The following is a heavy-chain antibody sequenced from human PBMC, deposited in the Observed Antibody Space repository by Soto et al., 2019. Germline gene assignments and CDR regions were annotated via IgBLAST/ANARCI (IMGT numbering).Heavy chain of an antibody. CDR3: ARWPDYYDSSGYVDY. V-gene: IGHV1-18*01. J-gene: IGHJ4*02. Sequence: ASVKVSCKASGGTFSSYTISWVRQAPGQGLEWMGWISAYNGNTNYAQKLQGRVTMTTDTSTSTAYMELRSLRSDDTAVYYCARWPDYYDSSGYVDYWGQGTLVTVSS. CDR2: ISAYNGNT. CDR1: GGTFSSYT. D-gene: IGHD3-22*01.